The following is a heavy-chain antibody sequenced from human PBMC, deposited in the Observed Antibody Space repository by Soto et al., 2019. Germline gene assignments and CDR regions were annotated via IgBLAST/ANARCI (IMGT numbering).Heavy chain of an antibody. CDR2: IWPGDSDT. Sequence: EVQLVQSGAEMKKPEESLKISCKGSGYTFTDYWIGWVRQMPGKGLEWMGIIWPGDSDTRYSPSFQGQVTISVDKSTSTAYLQWSSLKASDTAIYYCARRQGSGYFGPWCQGTLVTVSS. CDR3: ARRQGSGYFGP. V-gene: IGHV5-51*01. J-gene: IGHJ4*03. CDR1: GYTFTDYW.